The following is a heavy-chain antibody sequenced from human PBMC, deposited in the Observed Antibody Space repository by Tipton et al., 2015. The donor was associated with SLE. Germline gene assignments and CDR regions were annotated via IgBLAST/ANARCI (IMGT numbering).Heavy chain of an antibody. D-gene: IGHD3-16*01. Sequence: LRLSCTVSGGSISSGGSYWSWIRQPAGRGLEWIGRFYTTGTTDYNPSLKSRVTISVDKSKNQFSLQLSSVTAADTAVYYCARDLWGTQATEYWGQGTLVTVSS. J-gene: IGHJ4*02. CDR1: GGSISSGGSY. CDR3: ARDLWGTQATEY. V-gene: IGHV4-61*02. CDR2: FYTTGTT.